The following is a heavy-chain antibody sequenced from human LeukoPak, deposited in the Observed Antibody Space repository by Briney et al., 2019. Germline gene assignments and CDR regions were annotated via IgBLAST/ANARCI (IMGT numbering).Heavy chain of an antibody. J-gene: IGHJ5*02. D-gene: IGHD1-20*01. Sequence: PGGSLRLSCAASGFTFSSYWMSWVRQAPGKGLEWVANIKQDGSEKYYVDSVKGRFAISRDNAKNSLYLQMNSLRAEDTAVYYCAGSITGTTAWSDPWGQGTLVTVSS. CDR3: AGSITGTTAWSDP. CDR1: GFTFSSYW. CDR2: IKQDGSEK. V-gene: IGHV3-7*03.